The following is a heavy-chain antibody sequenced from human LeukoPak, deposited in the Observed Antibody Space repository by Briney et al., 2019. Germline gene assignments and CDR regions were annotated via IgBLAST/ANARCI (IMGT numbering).Heavy chain of an antibody. CDR2: MYYTGST. CDR1: GGSIRSSTYY. D-gene: IGHD6-19*01. V-gene: IGHV4-39*01. J-gene: IGHJ4*02. Sequence: SQTLSLTCTVSGGSIRSSTYYWGWIRQPPGKGLEWIGSMYYTGSTYYSPSLKSRVTISVDTSKNQFSLKLSSVTAADTAVYYCARQSDSSGWSTYGYWGQGTLVTVSS. CDR3: ARQSDSSGWSTYGY.